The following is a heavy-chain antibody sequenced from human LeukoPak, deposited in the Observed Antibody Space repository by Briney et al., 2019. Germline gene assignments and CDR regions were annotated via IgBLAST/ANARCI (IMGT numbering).Heavy chain of an antibody. J-gene: IGHJ4*02. CDR2: ISCSGGST. V-gene: IGHV3-23*01. Sequence: GGSLRLSCAASGFTFTSYAMTSVRQAPGKGLEWVSAISCSGGSTYYADSVKGRFTISRDNSKNTLYLQMNSLRAEDTALYIFAKPQGGAGYQPEFDYWGQGTLVTVSS. D-gene: IGHD1-26*01. CDR3: AKPQGGAGYQPEFDY. CDR1: GFTFTSYA.